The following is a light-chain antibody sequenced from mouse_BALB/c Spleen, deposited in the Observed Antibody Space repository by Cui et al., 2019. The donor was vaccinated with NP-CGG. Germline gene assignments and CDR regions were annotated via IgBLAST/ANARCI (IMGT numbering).Light chain of an antibody. J-gene: IGLJ1*01. CDR1: TGAVTTSNY. CDR2: GTN. V-gene: IGLV1*01. CDR3: ALWYSNHWV. Sequence: QALLTQESLLTPPPGETVTLTCRSSTGAVTTSNYANWVQEKPDHLFTGLIGGTNNRVPGVRARFSGSLIGDKAALTITGAQTEDEAIYFCALWYSNHWVFGGGTKLTVL.